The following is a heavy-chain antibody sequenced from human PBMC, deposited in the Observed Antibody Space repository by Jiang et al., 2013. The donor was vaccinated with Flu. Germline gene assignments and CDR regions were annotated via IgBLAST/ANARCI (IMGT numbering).Heavy chain of an antibody. D-gene: IGHD5-18*01. J-gene: IGHJ4*02. V-gene: IGHV3-7*04. CDR3: ARVYIYGQTLDY. Sequence: GSVKGRFTISRDNAKNSLFLQMNSLRPEDTALYYCARVYIYGQTLDYWGQGILVIVSS.